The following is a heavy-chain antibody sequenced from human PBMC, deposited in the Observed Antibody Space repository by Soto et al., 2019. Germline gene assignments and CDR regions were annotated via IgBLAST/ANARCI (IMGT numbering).Heavy chain of an antibody. CDR3: AKDLRSGRDYGDYDGKDY. CDR2: ISFDGSNK. J-gene: IGHJ4*02. V-gene: IGHV3-30*18. CDR1: GFTFSNYG. Sequence: PGGSLRLSCAASGFTFSNYGMHWVRQAPGKGLEWVAVISFDGSNKYYADSVKGRFTISRDNSKKTLYLQMISLRAGDTAVYYCAKDLRSGRDYGDYDGKDYWGQGTLVTVSS. D-gene: IGHD4-17*01.